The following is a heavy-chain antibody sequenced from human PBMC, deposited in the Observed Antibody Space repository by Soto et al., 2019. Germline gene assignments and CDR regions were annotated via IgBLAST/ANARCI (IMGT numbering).Heavy chain of an antibody. CDR2: IYYSGST. V-gene: IGHV4-39*01. J-gene: IGHJ5*02. Sequence: SETLSLTCTVSGGSISSSSYYWGWIRQPPGKGLEWIGSIYYSGSTYYNPSLKSRVTISVDTSKNQFSLKLSSVTAADTAVYYCARHCIAAALGAGWFDPWGQGTLVTVPS. CDR3: ARHCIAAALGAGWFDP. D-gene: IGHD6-13*01. CDR1: GGSISSSSYY.